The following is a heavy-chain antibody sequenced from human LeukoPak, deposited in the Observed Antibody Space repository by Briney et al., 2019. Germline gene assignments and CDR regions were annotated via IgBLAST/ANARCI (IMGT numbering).Heavy chain of an antibody. D-gene: IGHD3-16*02. V-gene: IGHV1-2*04. Sequence: ASVKVSCKASGYTFIGCYMHWVRQAPGQGLEWMGWINPNSGGTNYAQKFQGWVTMTRDTSISTAYMELGRLRSDDTAVYYCARERLGELSPNYYYYYGMDVWGKGTTVTVSS. CDR3: ARERLGELSPNYYYYYGMDV. CDR2: INPNSGGT. J-gene: IGHJ6*04. CDR1: GYTFIGCY.